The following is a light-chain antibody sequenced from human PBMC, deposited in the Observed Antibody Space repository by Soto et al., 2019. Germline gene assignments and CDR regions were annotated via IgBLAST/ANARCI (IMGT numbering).Light chain of an antibody. CDR3: CSYAGSSTLK. Sequence: QSALTQPASVSGSPGQSITISCTGTSSDVGSYNLVSWYQQHPGTAPKFMIYEGSKRPSGVSNRFSGSKSGNTASLTISGLQAEDEADYYCCSYAGSSTLKFGGGTKLTVL. J-gene: IGLJ3*02. V-gene: IGLV2-23*03. CDR1: SSDVGSYNL. CDR2: EGS.